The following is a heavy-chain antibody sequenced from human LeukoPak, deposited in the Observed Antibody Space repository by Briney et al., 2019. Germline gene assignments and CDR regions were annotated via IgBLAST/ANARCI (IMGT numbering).Heavy chain of an antibody. D-gene: IGHD5-24*01. V-gene: IGHV1-2*02. CDR2: INPNSGGT. Sequence: ASVKVSCKASGYTFNGFYLHWVRQAPGQGLEWMGWINPNSGGTNYAQKFQGRVTMTRDTSISTAYMELSRLRSDDTAVYYCARWMATVTAPDYWGQGTLVTVSS. J-gene: IGHJ4*02. CDR1: GYTFNGFY. CDR3: ARWMATVTAPDY.